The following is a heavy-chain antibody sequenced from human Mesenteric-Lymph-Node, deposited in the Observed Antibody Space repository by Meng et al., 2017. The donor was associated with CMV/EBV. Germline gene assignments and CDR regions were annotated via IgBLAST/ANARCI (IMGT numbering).Heavy chain of an antibody. CDR2: IKRDGSER. Sequence: GESLKISCAASRFTFSSYWMNWVRQAPGRGLEWVANIKRDGSERYYVDSVKGRFTISRDNTKNSLYLQMNSLRAEDTAVYYCARQTATDYWGQGTLVTVSS. D-gene: IGHD1-1*01. J-gene: IGHJ4*02. V-gene: IGHV3-7*01. CDR1: RFTFSSYW. CDR3: ARQTATDY.